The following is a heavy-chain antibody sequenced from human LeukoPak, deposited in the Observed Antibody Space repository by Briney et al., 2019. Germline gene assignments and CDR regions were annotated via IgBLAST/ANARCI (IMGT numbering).Heavy chain of an antibody. J-gene: IGHJ6*03. CDR2: INHSGST. V-gene: IGHV4-34*01. CDR1: GGSFSGYY. CDR3: ARARYYYMDV. Sequence: SETLSLTCAVYGGSFSGYYWSWIRQPPGKGLEWIGEINHSGSTNYNPSLKSRVTISVDTSKNQFSLKLSSVTAADTAVYYCARARYYYMDVWGEGTTVTVSS.